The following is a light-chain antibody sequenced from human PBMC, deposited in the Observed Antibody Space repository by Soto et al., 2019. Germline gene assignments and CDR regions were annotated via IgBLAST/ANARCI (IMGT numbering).Light chain of an antibody. V-gene: IGKV1-39*01. J-gene: IGKJ5*01. CDR2: GAS. CDR1: QSISSY. CDR3: QQYYSNVPIT. Sequence: DIQLTHSPSSLSASVGDRVTITCRASQSISSYVNWYQQKPGKAPKLLIYGASTLQSGVPSRFSGSGSGTDFTLTISCLQSEDFATYYCQQYYSNVPITFGQGTRLEIK.